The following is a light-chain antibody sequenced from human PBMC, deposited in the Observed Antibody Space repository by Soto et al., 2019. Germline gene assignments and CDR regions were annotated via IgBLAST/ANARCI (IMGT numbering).Light chain of an antibody. CDR3: QQYGSSLTWT. V-gene: IGKV3-20*01. J-gene: IGKJ1*01. Sequence: EIVLTQSPGTLSLSPGERATLSCRASQSVSSSYLAWYQQKPGQAPRLLIYGASSRATGIPDRFGGSGSGTDFTLTISRLEPEDFAVYYCQQYGSSLTWTFGQGTKVEIK. CDR2: GAS. CDR1: QSVSSSY.